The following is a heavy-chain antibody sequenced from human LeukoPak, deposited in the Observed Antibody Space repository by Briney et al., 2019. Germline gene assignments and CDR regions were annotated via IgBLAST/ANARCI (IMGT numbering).Heavy chain of an antibody. D-gene: IGHD6-19*01. CDR3: ATGPVAGTYYYYGMDV. Sequence: GASVKVSCKVSGYTLTELSMHWVRQAPGKGLEWMGGFDPEDGETIYAQKFQGRVTMTEDTSTDTAYMELSSLRSEDTAVYYCATGPVAGTYYYYGMDVWGQGTTVTVSS. CDR1: GYTLTELS. V-gene: IGHV1-24*01. J-gene: IGHJ6*02. CDR2: FDPEDGET.